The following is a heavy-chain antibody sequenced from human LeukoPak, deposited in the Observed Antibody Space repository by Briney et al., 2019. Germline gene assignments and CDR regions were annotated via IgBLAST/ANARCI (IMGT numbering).Heavy chain of an antibody. V-gene: IGHV3-7*01. Sequence: GGSLRLSCAASGFTFSNYWMSWVRQAPGKGLEWVANIKQDGSDIYYVDSVKGRFTISRDNAKNSLYLQMNSLRAEDTAAYYCTRSGTYVFDFWGQGTLVTVSS. D-gene: IGHD1-26*01. CDR2: IKQDGSDI. CDR1: GFTFSNYW. J-gene: IGHJ4*02. CDR3: TRSGTYVFDF.